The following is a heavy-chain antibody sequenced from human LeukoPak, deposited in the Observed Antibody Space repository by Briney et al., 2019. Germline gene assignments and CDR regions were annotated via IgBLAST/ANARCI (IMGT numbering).Heavy chain of an antibody. CDR3: AKDLIFGVVTTYYFDY. J-gene: IGHJ4*02. CDR2: ISYDGTYK. D-gene: IGHD3-3*01. Sequence: GGSLRLSCAASGFTFSSYGMHWVRQAPGKGLEWVAVISYDGTYKYYVDSVKGRFTISRDNSKNTLYLQMNSLRAEDTAVYYCAKDLIFGVVTTYYFDYWGQGTLVTVSS. V-gene: IGHV3-30*18. CDR1: GFTFSSYG.